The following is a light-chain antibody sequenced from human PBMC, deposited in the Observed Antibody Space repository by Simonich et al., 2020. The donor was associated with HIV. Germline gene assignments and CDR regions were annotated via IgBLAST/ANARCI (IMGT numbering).Light chain of an antibody. CDR1: QSVSSN. Sequence: EIVLTQSPATLSLSPGERATLSCRPSQSVSSNLAWYQQRPGQAPSLLIYAASTRATGIPARFSGSGSGTEFTLTISSMQSEDFAVYYCQQHNNWPLTFGGGTKVEIK. V-gene: IGKV3-15*01. CDR2: AAS. J-gene: IGKJ4*01. CDR3: QQHNNWPLT.